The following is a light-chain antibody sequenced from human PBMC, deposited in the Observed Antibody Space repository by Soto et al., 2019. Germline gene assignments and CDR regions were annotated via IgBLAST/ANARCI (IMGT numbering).Light chain of an antibody. J-gene: IGLJ2*01. V-gene: IGLV2-23*01. Sequence: QSALTQPGSLSGSPGQSITISCSGTSNDIGTYNLVSWYQQHPGKAPKPIIFEGSRLPSGVSSRFSGSKSGNTASLTISGLRPEDEADYYCSSYAGSNILVVFGGGTKLTVL. CDR2: EGS. CDR3: SSYAGSNILVV. CDR1: SNDIGTYNL.